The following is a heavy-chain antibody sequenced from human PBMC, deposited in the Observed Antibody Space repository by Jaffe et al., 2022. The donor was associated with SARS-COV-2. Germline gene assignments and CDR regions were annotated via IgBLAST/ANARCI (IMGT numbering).Heavy chain of an antibody. CDR2: IYYSGST. D-gene: IGHD6-13*01. CDR3: ARPQGYSSSWYYFDY. V-gene: IGHV4-39*01. CDR1: GGSISSSSYY. Sequence: QLQLQESGPGLVKPSETLSLTCTVSGGSISSSSYYWGWIRQPPGKGLEWIGSIYYSGSTYYNPSLKSRVTISVDTSKNQFSLKLSSVTAADTAVYYCARPQGYSSSWYYFDYWGQGTLVTVSS. J-gene: IGHJ4*02.